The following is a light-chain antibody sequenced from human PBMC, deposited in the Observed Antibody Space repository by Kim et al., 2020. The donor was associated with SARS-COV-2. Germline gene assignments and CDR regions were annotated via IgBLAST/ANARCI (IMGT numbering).Light chain of an antibody. CDR1: SSDVGIYPY. Sequence: GHSITISCTGTSSDVGIYPYVSWYQQHPDKAPKVLIYDVDSRPSGVSNRFSGSKSGNTASLTISGLLPDDEAEYYCASYTTSFTYVFGTGTKVTVL. CDR2: DVD. V-gene: IGLV2-14*03. CDR3: ASYTTSFTYV. J-gene: IGLJ1*01.